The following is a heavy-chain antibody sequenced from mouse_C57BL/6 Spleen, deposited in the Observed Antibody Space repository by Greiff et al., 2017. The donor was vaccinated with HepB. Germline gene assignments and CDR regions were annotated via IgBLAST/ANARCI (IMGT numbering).Heavy chain of an antibody. CDR1: GYTFTSYT. J-gene: IGHJ3*01. CDR2: INPSSGYT. V-gene: IGHV1-4*01. D-gene: IGHD1-1*01. CDR3: AREEGYGSSFFAY. Sequence: QVHVKQSGAELARPGASVKMSCKASGYTFTSYTMHWVKQRPGQGLEWIGYINPSSGYTKYNQKFKDKATLTADKSSSTAYMQLSSLTSEDSAVYYCAREEGYGSSFFAYWGQGTLVTVSA.